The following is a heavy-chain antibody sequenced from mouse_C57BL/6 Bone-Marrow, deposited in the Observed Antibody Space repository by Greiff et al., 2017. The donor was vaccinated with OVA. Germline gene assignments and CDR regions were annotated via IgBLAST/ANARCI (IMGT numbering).Heavy chain of an antibody. CDR3: ARSSGAY. J-gene: IGHJ3*01. D-gene: IGHD1-3*01. CDR1: GYTFTSYG. Sequence: QVQLQHSGAELARPGASVKLSCKASGYTFTSYGISWVKQRPGQGLEWIGEIYPRSGNTYYNEKFKGKATLTADKSSSTAYMELRSLTSEDSAVYFCARSSGAYWGQGTLVTVSA. CDR2: IYPRSGNT. V-gene: IGHV1-81*01.